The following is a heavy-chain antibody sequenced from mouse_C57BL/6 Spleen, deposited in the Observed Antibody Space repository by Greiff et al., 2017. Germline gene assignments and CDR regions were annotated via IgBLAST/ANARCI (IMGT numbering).Heavy chain of an antibody. J-gene: IGHJ2*01. CDR2: INPNNGGT. CDR3: ARFLHTVYFDY. CDR1: GYTFTDYY. D-gene: IGHD1-1*01. Sequence: VQLQQSGPELVKPGASVKISCKASGYTFTDYYMNWVKQSHGKSLEWIGDINPNNGGTSYNQKFKGKATLTVDKSSSTAYMELRSLTSEDSAVYYCARFLHTVYFDYWGQGTTLTVSS. V-gene: IGHV1-26*01.